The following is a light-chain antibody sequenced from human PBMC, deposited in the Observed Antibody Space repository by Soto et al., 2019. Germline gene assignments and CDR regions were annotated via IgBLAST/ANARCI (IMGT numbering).Light chain of an antibody. CDR2: KAS. CDR3: KHYNTYTWT. CDR1: QSISSW. Sequence: DIQMTQSPSIRSSTLGDRVTITCRASQSISSWLAWYQQKPGKAPNLLIYKASHLENGVPSRFSVSGSGTEFTLTISRLKNGDFATYYCKHYNTYTWTFCQGTRVDIK. J-gene: IGKJ1*01. V-gene: IGKV1-5*03.